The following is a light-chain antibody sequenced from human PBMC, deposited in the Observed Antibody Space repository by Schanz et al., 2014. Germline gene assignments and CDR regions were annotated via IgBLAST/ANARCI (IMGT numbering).Light chain of an antibody. J-gene: IGKJ1*01. Sequence: EIVLTQSPATLSLSPGERATLSCGASQSVSNNFLAWFQQKPGLAPRPLIYGASSRATGIPDRFSGSGSGTDFTLTISSLQPEDVAVYYCHQYYSRPETFGQGTKVEIK. CDR1: QSVSNNF. V-gene: IGKV3D-20*01. CDR3: HQYYSRPET. CDR2: GAS.